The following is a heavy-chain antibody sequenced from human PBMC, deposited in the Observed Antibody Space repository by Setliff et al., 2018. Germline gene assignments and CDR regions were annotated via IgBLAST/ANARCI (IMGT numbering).Heavy chain of an antibody. CDR3: ARASVEGSSGWELLQAFDI. CDR2: IYSSGST. Sequence: SETLSLTCAVSGGSTSSGDYYWSWIRQPPGKGLEWIGYIYSSGSTYYNPSLKSRVSISVDTSKSQFSLKLSSVTAADTAVYYCARASVEGSSGWELLQAFDIWGQGTMVTVSS. CDR1: GGSTSSGDYY. J-gene: IGHJ3*02. D-gene: IGHD1-26*01. V-gene: IGHV4-30-4*08.